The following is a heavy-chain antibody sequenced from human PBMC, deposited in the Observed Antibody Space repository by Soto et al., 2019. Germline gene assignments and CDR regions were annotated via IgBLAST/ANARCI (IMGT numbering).Heavy chain of an antibody. CDR3: AKDVPPGDIGRTLDY. CDR2: ISGSGGST. V-gene: IGHV3-23*01. Sequence: GGSLRLSCAASGFTFSSYAMSWVRQAPGKGLEWVSAISGSGGSTYYADSVKGRFTISRDNSKNTLYLQMNSLRAEDTAVYSCAKDVPPGDIGRTLDYWGQGTLVTVSS. D-gene: IGHD7-27*01. CDR1: GFTFSSYA. J-gene: IGHJ4*02.